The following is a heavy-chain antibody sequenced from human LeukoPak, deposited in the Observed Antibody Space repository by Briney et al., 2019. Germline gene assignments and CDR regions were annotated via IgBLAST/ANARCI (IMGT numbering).Heavy chain of an antibody. CDR3: ASLERDFDY. Sequence: ASVKVSCKASGYTFTSYYMHWVRQAPGHGLEWMGIIPPSGVSTTYAQKFQGRVTMTRDTSTSTLYMELSSLRSEDTAVYYCASLERDFDYWGQGTLVTVSS. J-gene: IGHJ4*02. D-gene: IGHD1-1*01. CDR2: IPPSGVST. V-gene: IGHV1-46*01. CDR1: GYTFTSYY.